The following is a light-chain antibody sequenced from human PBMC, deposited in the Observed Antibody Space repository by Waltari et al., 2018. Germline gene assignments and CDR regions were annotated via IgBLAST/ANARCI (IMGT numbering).Light chain of an antibody. CDR2: EVS. Sequence: QSALTHPPSVSGSPGQAVTIPCTGTRSDFGRYNHVPWYQPPPGTAPKPLIYEVSNRPSGVPDRFSGSKSGNTASLTISGLQTEDEADYYCSSYTSGTTVVFGGGTKLTVL. J-gene: IGLJ2*01. CDR3: SSYTSGTTVV. CDR1: RSDFGRYNH. V-gene: IGLV2-18*02.